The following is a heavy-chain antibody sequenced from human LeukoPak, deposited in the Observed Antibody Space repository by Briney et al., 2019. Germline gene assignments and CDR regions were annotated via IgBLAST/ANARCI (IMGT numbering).Heavy chain of an antibody. CDR2: ISGSGGST. D-gene: IGHD5-12*01. Sequence: GGSLRLSCAASGFTFSTYAIHWVRQAPGKGLEWVSAISGSGGSTYYADSVKGRFTVSRDNSKNTLYLQMKSLRAEDTAVYYCAKGGGYEAQYYYYYLDVWGKGTTVTISS. CDR3: AKGGGYEAQYYYYYLDV. V-gene: IGHV3-23*01. CDR1: GFTFSTYA. J-gene: IGHJ6*03.